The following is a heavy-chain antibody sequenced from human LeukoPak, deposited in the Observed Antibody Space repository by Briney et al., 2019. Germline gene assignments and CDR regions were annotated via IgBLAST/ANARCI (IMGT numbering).Heavy chain of an antibody. V-gene: IGHV1-18*04. CDR3: AREDNDDYYYYGMDV. D-gene: IGHD1-1*01. CDR1: GYAFTDYY. J-gene: IGHJ6*02. CDR2: ISTYKSHT. Sequence: ASVKVSCKASGYAFTDYYIYWVRQAPGQGLEWMGWISTYKSHTNYAQKFQGRVTMITDTSTNTAYMELRSLRSDDTAVYYCAREDNDDYYYYGMDVWGQGTAVTVSS.